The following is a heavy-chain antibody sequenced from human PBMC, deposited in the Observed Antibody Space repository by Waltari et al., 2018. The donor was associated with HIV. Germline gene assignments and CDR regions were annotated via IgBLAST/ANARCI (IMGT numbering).Heavy chain of an antibody. CDR1: GGSISSYY. Sequence: QVQLQESGPGLVKPSETLSLTCTVSGGSISSYYWSWIRQPPGKGLEWIGYIYYSGSTNYNPSLKSRVTISVDTSKNQFSLKLSSGTAADTAVYYCARRGDFWSGYHGAFDIWGQGTMVTVSS. D-gene: IGHD3-3*01. CDR3: ARRGDFWSGYHGAFDI. J-gene: IGHJ3*02. CDR2: IYYSGST. V-gene: IGHV4-59*08.